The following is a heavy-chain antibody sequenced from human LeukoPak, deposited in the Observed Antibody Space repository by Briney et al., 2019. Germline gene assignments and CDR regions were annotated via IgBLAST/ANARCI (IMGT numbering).Heavy chain of an antibody. D-gene: IGHD3-3*01. V-gene: IGHV3-30*18. Sequence: GGSLRLSCAASGFTFSSFGMLWVRQAPGKGLEWVAVISYDGSNKYYTDSVKGRFTISRDNCKNTLYLQMNSLRAEDTAVYYCAKDARYYDFWSGYPRDYFDYWGQGTLVTVSS. CDR1: GFTFSSFG. J-gene: IGHJ4*02. CDR3: AKDARYYDFWSGYPRDYFDY. CDR2: ISYDGSNK.